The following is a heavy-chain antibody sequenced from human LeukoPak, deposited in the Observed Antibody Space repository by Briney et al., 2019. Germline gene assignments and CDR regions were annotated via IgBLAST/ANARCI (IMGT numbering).Heavy chain of an antibody. Sequence: SETLSLICTVSGDSINSYYWSWIRQPPGKGLEWIGYVYTSGITSYDPSLKSRVTMSVDTSKNQFSLKLSSVTAADTAVYYCARTARLPDSWGQGTLVTVSS. D-gene: IGHD2-21*01. CDR3: ARTARLPDS. CDR1: GDSINSYY. V-gene: IGHV4-4*09. CDR2: VYTSGIT. J-gene: IGHJ4*02.